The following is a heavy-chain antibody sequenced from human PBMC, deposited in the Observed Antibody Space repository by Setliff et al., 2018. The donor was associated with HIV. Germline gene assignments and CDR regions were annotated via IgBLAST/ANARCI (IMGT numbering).Heavy chain of an antibody. J-gene: IGHJ3*02. CDR3: ARDASQGAFDAFDI. D-gene: IGHD1-26*01. V-gene: IGHV4-39*07. CDR2: IYYSGST. CDR1: GGSISSSSYY. Sequence: ASETLSLTCTVSGGSISSSSYYWGWIRQPPGKGLEWIGSIYYSGSTYYNPSLKSRVTISVDTSKNQFSLKLSSVTAADTAVYYCARDASQGAFDAFDIWGQGTMVTVSS.